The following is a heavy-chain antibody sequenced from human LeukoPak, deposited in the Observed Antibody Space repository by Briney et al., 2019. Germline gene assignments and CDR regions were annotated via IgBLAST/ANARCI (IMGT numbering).Heavy chain of an antibody. D-gene: IGHD3-10*01. V-gene: IGHV1-18*01. Sequence: ASVKVSCKASGYTFTSYGISWVRQAPGQGLEWMGWISSYNGNTNYAQKLQGRVTMTTGTSTSAAYMELRSLRSDDTAVYYCARHTLYGSGSYYVYYFDYWGQGTLVTVSS. J-gene: IGHJ4*02. CDR3: ARHTLYGSGSYYVYYFDY. CDR2: ISSYNGNT. CDR1: GYTFTSYG.